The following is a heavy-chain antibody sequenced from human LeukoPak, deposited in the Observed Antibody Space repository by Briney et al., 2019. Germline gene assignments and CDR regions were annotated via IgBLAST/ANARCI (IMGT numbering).Heavy chain of an antibody. CDR3: ASTKQSYYYDSGGYEIHY. CDR1: GFTFSSYG. J-gene: IGHJ4*02. CDR2: ISYDGSNK. Sequence: GGSLRLSCAASGFTFSSYGMHWVRQAPGKGLEWVAVISYDGSNKYYAGSVKGRFTISRDNSKNTLYLQMNSLRAEDTAVYYCASTKQSYYYDSGGYEIHYWGQGTLVTVSS. D-gene: IGHD3-22*01. V-gene: IGHV3-30*03.